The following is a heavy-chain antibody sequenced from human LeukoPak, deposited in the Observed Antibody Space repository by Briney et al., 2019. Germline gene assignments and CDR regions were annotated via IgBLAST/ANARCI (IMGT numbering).Heavy chain of an antibody. CDR3: ARGIQGIAVAGTLDY. CDR1: GYTFTGYY. CDR2: INPNSGGT. V-gene: IGHV1-2*04. Sequence: GASVKVSCKASGYTFTGYYMHWVRQAPGQGLEWMGWINPNSGGTNYAQKFQGWVTMTRDTSISTAYMELSSLRSEDTAVYYCARGIQGIAVAGTLDYWGQGTLVTVSP. J-gene: IGHJ4*02. D-gene: IGHD6-19*01.